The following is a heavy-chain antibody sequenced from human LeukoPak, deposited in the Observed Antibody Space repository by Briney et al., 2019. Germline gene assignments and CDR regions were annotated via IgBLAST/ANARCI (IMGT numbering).Heavy chain of an antibody. Sequence: GGSLRLSCAASGFTFSSNAMSWVRQAPGKGLEWISSISGSGGATYYADSVKGRFTISRDNSKNTLYLQMNSLRAEDTAVYYCAKDRFCSGGSCYSDYRGQGTLITVSS. V-gene: IGHV3-23*01. CDR2: ISGSGGAT. CDR1: GFTFSSNA. D-gene: IGHD2-15*01. J-gene: IGHJ4*02. CDR3: AKDRFCSGGSCYSDY.